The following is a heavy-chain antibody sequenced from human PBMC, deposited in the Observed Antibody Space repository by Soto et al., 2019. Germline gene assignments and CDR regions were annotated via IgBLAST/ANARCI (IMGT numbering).Heavy chain of an antibody. V-gene: IGHV3-48*03. J-gene: IGHJ5*02. CDR1: GFTFSDYE. CDR2: ISSGAKTK. D-gene: IGHD3-22*01. CDR3: AKNLIRYYDRSRPHTS. Sequence: PGGSLRLSCAVSGFTFSDYEMNWVRQAPGKGLEWISYISSGAKTKYYADSVRGRFTISRDNAKNSLYLQMNSLRAEDAAVYYCAKNLIRYYDRSRPHTSWGQGTLVTVSS.